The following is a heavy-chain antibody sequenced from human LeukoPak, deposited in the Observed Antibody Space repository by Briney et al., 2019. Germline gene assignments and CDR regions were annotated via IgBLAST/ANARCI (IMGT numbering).Heavy chain of an antibody. CDR3: AKDIGPYRSSCFDY. V-gene: IGHV3-9*03. Sequence: PGGSLRLSCAASGFTFDDYAMHWVRQAPGKGLEWVSGISWNSGSIGYADSVKGRFTISRDNAKNSLYLQMNSLRAEDMALYYCAKDIGPYRSSCFDYWGQGTLVTVSS. D-gene: IGHD6-6*01. CDR2: ISWNSGSI. J-gene: IGHJ4*02. CDR1: GFTFDDYA.